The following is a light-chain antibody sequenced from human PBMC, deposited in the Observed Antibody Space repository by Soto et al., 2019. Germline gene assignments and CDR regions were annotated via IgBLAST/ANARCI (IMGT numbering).Light chain of an antibody. CDR1: QGVSNY. V-gene: IGKV1-27*01. Sequence: DIQMTQSPSSLSASVGDRVTITCRASQGVSNYLAWYQQKPGKVPKLLIYAASTWESGIPSRFSGSGSGTDFTLTISSLQPEDVATYYCQKYNSAPRTFGQGTKVEIK. CDR3: QKYNSAPRT. J-gene: IGKJ1*01. CDR2: AAS.